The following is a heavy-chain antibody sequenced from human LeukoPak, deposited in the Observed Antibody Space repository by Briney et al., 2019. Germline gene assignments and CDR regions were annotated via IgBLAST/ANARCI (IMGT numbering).Heavy chain of an antibody. D-gene: IGHD1-26*01. CDR1: GFTFSNYG. V-gene: IGHV3-23*01. CDR3: AKGSGSYLSPLYYFDY. Sequence: GGSLRLSCAASGFTFSNYGMNWVRQTPGKGLEWVSGIGGSGGYHTYYADSVRGRFTISRDNSKNTLYLQMNSLRAEDTAVYYCAKGSGSYLSPLYYFDYWGQGTLVTVSS. J-gene: IGHJ4*02. CDR2: IGGSGGYHT.